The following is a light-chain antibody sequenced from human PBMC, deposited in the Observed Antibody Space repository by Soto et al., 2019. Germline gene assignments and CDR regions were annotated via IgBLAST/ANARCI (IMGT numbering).Light chain of an antibody. CDR2: DVS. CDR1: SSDVGGYNY. J-gene: IGLJ1*01. CDR3: SSRTGSSTSDV. V-gene: IGLV2-14*01. Sequence: QSVLTQPASVSGSPGQSITISCTGTSSDVGGYNYVSWYQQHPGKARKLMIYDVSTRPSGVSNRFSGSKSANTASLTISAIQAEDEADYYCSSRTGSSTSDVFGTGTKVTVL.